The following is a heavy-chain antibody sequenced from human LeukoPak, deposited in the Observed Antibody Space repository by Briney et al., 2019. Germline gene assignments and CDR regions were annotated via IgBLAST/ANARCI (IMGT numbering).Heavy chain of an antibody. CDR3: ARDRSSSWYSNPNY. CDR2: ISSSSSTI. D-gene: IGHD6-13*01. Sequence: PGGSLRLSCAASGFTFSSYSMNWVRQAPGKGLERVSYISSSSSTIYYADSVKGRFTIFRANAKNSLYMQMNSLRAQDTAVYYCARDRSSSWYSNPNYWGQGTLVTVSS. CDR1: GFTFSSYS. J-gene: IGHJ4*02. V-gene: IGHV3-48*01.